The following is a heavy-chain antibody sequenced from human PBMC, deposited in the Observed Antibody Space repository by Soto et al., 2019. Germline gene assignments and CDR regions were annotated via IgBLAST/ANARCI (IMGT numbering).Heavy chain of an antibody. V-gene: IGHV4-59*01. CDR3: ARDPSHYDILTGPTLSGWFDP. J-gene: IGHJ5*02. Sequence: QVQLQESGPGLVKPSETLSLTCTVSGGSISSYYWSWIRQPPGKGLEWIGYIYYSGSTNYNPSLTSRVTISVDTSKNQFSLKLSSVTAADTAVYYCARDPSHYDILTGPTLSGWFDPWGQGTLVTVSS. CDR2: IYYSGST. CDR1: GGSISSYY. D-gene: IGHD3-9*01.